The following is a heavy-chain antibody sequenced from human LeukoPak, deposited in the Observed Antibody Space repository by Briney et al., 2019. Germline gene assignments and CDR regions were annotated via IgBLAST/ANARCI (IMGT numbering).Heavy chain of an antibody. CDR3: AREPHYYDSSGYYTPYTDY. D-gene: IGHD3-22*01. CDR2: ISYDGSNK. J-gene: IGHJ4*02. CDR1: GFTFSSYG. Sequence: GRSLRLSCAASGFTFSSYGMHWVRQAPGKGLEWVAVISYDGSNKYYADSVKGRFTISRDNSKNTLYLQMNSLGPEDTAVYYCAREPHYYDSSGYYTPYTDYWGQGTLVTVSS. V-gene: IGHV3-30*03.